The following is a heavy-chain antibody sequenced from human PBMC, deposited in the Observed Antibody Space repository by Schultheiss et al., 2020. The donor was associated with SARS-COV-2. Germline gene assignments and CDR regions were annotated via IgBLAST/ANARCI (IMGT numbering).Heavy chain of an antibody. CDR2: ISYDGSNK. CDR3: ARERYCSSTSCWDAFDI. D-gene: IGHD2-2*01. Sequence: GGSLRLSCAASGFTVSSNYMSWVRQAPGKGLEWVAVISYDGSNKYYADSVKGRFTISRDNSKNTLYLQMNSLRAEDTAVYYCARERYCSSTSCWDAFDIWGQGTMVTVSS. J-gene: IGHJ3*02. V-gene: IGHV3-30*03. CDR1: GFTVSSNY.